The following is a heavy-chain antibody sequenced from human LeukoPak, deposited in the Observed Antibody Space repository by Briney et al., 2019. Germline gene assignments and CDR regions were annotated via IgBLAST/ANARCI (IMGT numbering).Heavy chain of an antibody. V-gene: IGHV3-48*03. CDR2: ISSSGSTI. D-gene: IGHD3-10*02. CDR3: AELGITMIGGV. Sequence: GGSLRLSCSASGFTFSDYSMHWVRQAPGKGLEWVSYISSSGSTIYYADSVKGRFTISRDNAKNSLYLQMNSLRAEDTAVYYCAELGITMIGGVWGKGTTVTISS. CDR1: GFTFSDYS. J-gene: IGHJ6*04.